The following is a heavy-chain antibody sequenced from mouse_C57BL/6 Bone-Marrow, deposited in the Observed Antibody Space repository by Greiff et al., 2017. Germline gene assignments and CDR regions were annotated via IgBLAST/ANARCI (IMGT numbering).Heavy chain of an antibody. J-gene: IGHJ1*03. CDR1: GYSITSGYY. CDR3: ARRITTVVATPHWYFDV. Sequence: ESGPGLVKPSQSLSLTCSVTGYSITSGYYWNWIRQFPGNKLEWMGYISYDGSNNYNPSLKNRISLTRDTSKNQFFLKLNSVTTEDTATYYCARRITTVVATPHWYFDVWGTGTTVTVSA. CDR2: ISYDGSN. V-gene: IGHV3-6*01. D-gene: IGHD1-1*01.